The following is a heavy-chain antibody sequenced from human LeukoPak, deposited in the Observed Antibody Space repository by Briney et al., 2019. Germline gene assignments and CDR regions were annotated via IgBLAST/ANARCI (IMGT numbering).Heavy chain of an antibody. Sequence: SETLSLTCTVSGYSISSGYYWGWIRQPPGKGLEWIGSIYHSGSTYYNPSLKSRVTISVDTSKNQFSLKLSSVAAADTAVYYCAKSSYSIFDYWGQGTLVTVSS. J-gene: IGHJ4*02. CDR2: IYHSGST. V-gene: IGHV4-38-2*02. D-gene: IGHD5-18*01. CDR1: GYSISSGYY. CDR3: AKSSYSIFDY.